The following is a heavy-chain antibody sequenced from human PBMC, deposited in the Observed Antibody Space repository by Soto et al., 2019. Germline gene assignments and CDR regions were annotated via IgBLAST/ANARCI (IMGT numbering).Heavy chain of an antibody. CDR2: FDPEDGET. CDR1: GYTLTELS. V-gene: IGHV1-24*01. D-gene: IGHD1-26*01. CDR3: ATVGFLRATTYYYYYMDV. Sequence: ASVKVSCKVSGYTLTELSMHWVRQAPGKGLEWMGGFDPEDGETIYAQKFQGRVTMTEDTSTDTAYMELSSLRSEDTAVYYCATVGFLRATTYYYYYMDVWGKGTTVTVSS. J-gene: IGHJ6*03.